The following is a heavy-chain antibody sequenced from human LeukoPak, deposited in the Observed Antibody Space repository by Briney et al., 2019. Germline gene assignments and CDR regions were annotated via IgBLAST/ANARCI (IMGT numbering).Heavy chain of an antibody. V-gene: IGHV3-74*03. CDR3: ARDHYDTLTGPHYYFDY. Sequence: GGSLRLSCAASGFTFSSHWMHWVRQAPGKGLVWVSRINGDGSNTTYADSVKGRFTISRDNAKNTLYLQMNSLRAEDTAVYYCARDHYDTLTGPHYYFDYWGQGTLVTVSS. CDR2: INGDGSNT. J-gene: IGHJ4*02. CDR1: GFTFSSHW. D-gene: IGHD3-9*01.